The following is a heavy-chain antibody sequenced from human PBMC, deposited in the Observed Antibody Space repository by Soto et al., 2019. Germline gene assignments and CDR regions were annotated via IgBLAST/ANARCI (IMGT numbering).Heavy chain of an antibody. V-gene: IGHV3-9*01. CDR3: AKDDRRYCSSTSCQGNYFDY. Sequence: SLRLSCAASGFTFDDYAMHWVRQAPGKGLEWVSGISWNSGSIGYADSVKGRFTISRDNAKNTLYLQMNSLRAEDTAVYYCAKDDRRYCSSTSCQGNYFDYWGQGTLVTVSS. CDR2: ISWNSGSI. D-gene: IGHD2-2*01. CDR1: GFTFDDYA. J-gene: IGHJ4*02.